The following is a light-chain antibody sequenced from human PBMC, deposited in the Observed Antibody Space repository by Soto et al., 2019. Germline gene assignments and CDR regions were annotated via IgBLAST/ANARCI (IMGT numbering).Light chain of an antibody. V-gene: IGKV3-20*01. CDR1: QSVNSSY. J-gene: IGKJ4*01. Sequence: EIVMTQSPATLSVSPGERATLSCRASQSVNSSYLSWYQQKPGQAPRLLMYGASRRATGIPDRFSGSGSGTDFTLIISRLEPEDFAVYYCQQYGTSPLTFGGGTKVDIK. CDR3: QQYGTSPLT. CDR2: GAS.